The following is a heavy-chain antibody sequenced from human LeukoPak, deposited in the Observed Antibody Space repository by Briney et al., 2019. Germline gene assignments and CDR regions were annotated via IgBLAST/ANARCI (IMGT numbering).Heavy chain of an antibody. CDR2: IKQDGSEK. D-gene: IGHD6-19*01. Sequence: PGGSLRLSCAASGFTFSSYWMGWVRQAPGKGLEWVANIKQDGSEKYYVDSVKGRFTISRDNAKNSLYLQMNSLRAEDTAVYYCAREGYSSGWYGPYWYFDLWGRGTLVTVSS. J-gene: IGHJ2*01. CDR1: GFTFSSYW. V-gene: IGHV3-7*01. CDR3: AREGYSSGWYGPYWYFDL.